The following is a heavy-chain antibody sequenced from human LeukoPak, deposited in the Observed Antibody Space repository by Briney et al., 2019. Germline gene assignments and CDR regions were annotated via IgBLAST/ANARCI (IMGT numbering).Heavy chain of an antibody. Sequence: QPGGSLRLSCAVSGISLSNYGMSWVRQAPGKGLEWVAGISGSGGSTNYADSVKGRFTISRDNPKNTLYLQMNRLRAEDTAVYFCAKRGVVIRVILVGFHKEAYYFDSWGQRALVTVSS. CDR2: ISGSGGST. V-gene: IGHV3-23*01. D-gene: IGHD3-22*01. J-gene: IGHJ4*02. CDR1: GISLSNYG. CDR3: AKRGVVIRVILVGFHKEAYYFDS.